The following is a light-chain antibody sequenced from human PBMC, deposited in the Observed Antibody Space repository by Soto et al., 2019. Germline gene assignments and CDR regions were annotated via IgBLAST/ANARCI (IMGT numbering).Light chain of an antibody. CDR2: AAS. CDR1: QNVRNTY. Sequence: DIVLTQSPGTLSLSPGERATLSCRASQNVRNTYLAWYQKKPGQAPRLLIYAASSRATGIPDRFSGSGTDFTRTISRLEPEDFAVYYCQQYGSAPGLITFGPGTKVDIK. J-gene: IGKJ3*01. CDR3: QQYGSAPGLIT. V-gene: IGKV3-20*01.